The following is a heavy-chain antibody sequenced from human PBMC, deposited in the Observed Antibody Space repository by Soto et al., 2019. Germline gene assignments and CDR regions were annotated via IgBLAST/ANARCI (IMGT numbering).Heavy chain of an antibody. Sequence: PGGSLRLSCAASGFTVSTHEMNWVRLAPGKGLEWVSYISSRGITTFYTDSVRGRFTISTDNAKNSLYLQMNSLRVEDTAVYYCARASRGYSYASAPFFDFWGQGILVTVSS. J-gene: IGHJ4*02. D-gene: IGHD5-18*01. V-gene: IGHV3-48*03. CDR3: ARASRGYSYASAPFFDF. CDR1: GFTVSTHE. CDR2: ISSRGITT.